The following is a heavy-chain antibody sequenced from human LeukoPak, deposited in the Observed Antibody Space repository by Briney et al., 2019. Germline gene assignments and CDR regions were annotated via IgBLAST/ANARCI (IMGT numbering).Heavy chain of an antibody. V-gene: IGHV3-21*01. Sequence: GGSLRLSCAAPGFTFSSYSMNWVRQAPGKGLEWVSSISSSSSYIYYADSVKGRFTISRDNAKNSLYLQMNSLRAEDTAVYYCARDRYVDTAIDSDYWGQGTLVTVSS. CDR2: ISSSSSYI. D-gene: IGHD5-18*01. CDR3: ARDRYVDTAIDSDY. CDR1: GFTFSSYS. J-gene: IGHJ4*02.